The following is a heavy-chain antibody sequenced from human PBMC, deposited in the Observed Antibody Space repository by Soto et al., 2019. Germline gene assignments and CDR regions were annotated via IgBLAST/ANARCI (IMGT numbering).Heavy chain of an antibody. D-gene: IGHD5-12*01. Sequence: GGSLRLSCAASGFTFSSYSMNWVRQAPGKGLEWVSYISSSSSTIYYADSVKGRFTISRDNAKNSLYLQMNSLRDEDTAVYYCARVPGIESYYYYGMDVWGQGTTVTVS. CDR3: ARVPGIESYYYYGMDV. CDR2: ISSSSSTI. J-gene: IGHJ6*02. CDR1: GFTFSSYS. V-gene: IGHV3-48*02.